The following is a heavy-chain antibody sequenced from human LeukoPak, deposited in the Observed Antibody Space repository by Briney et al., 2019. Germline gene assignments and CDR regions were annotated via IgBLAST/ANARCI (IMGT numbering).Heavy chain of an antibody. J-gene: IGHJ4*02. CDR1: GFTFSSYS. D-gene: IGHD3-9*01. CDR3: AREGLYYDILTGYRSFDY. CDR2: ISSSSSYI. V-gene: IGHV3-21*01. Sequence: PGGSLRLSCAASGFTFSSYSMNWLRQAPGKGLEWVSSISSSSSYIYYADSVKGRFTISRDNAKNSLYLQMNSLRAEDTAVYYCAREGLYYDILTGYRSFDYWGQGTLVTVSS.